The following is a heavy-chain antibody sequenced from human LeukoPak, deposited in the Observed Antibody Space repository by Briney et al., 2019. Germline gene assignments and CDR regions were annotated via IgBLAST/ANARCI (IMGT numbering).Heavy chain of an antibody. D-gene: IGHD6-13*01. Sequence: PGESLRLSCAASGFTFSSYAMSWVRKAPGKGLEWVSAISGSGGSTYYADSVKGRFTISRDNSKNTLYLQRNSLRAEDTAVYYCAKSSSWYYFDSWGQGTLVTVSS. CDR3: AKSSSWYYFDS. J-gene: IGHJ4*02. V-gene: IGHV3-23*01. CDR1: GFTFSSYA. CDR2: ISGSGGST.